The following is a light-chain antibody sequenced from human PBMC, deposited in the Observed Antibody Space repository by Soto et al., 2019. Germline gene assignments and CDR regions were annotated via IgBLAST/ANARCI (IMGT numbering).Light chain of an antibody. CDR1: SSDIGGYNY. V-gene: IGLV2-14*01. Sequence: QSVLTQPASVSGSPGQSITISCTGTSSDIGGYNYVSWYQQHPSKAPQLMIYEVSNRPSGVSSRFSGSKSGNTAFLTISGLQPEDEADYYCSSFTGTTTLDVFGTGTKVTVL. J-gene: IGLJ1*01. CDR3: SSFTGTTTLDV. CDR2: EVS.